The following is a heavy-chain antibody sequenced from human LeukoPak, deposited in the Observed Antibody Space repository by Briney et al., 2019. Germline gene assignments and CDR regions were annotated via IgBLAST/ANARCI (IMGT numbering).Heavy chain of an antibody. CDR2: IYYSGST. Sequence: SETLSLTCTVFGGSISSYYWSWIRQPPGKGLEWIGYIYYSGSTNYNPSLKSRVTISVDTSKNQFSLKLSSVTAADTAVYYCARHEAEDRTFGYWGQGTLVTVSS. CDR3: ARHEAEDRTFGY. V-gene: IGHV4-59*08. CDR1: GGSISSYY. J-gene: IGHJ4*02.